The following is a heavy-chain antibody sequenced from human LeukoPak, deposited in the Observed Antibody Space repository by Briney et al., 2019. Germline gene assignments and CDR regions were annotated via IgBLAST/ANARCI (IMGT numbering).Heavy chain of an antibody. V-gene: IGHV3-30*04. CDR1: GFTFRMSG. D-gene: IGHD3-10*01. J-gene: IGHJ4*02. CDR2: MSSDGIKS. Sequence: GTSLRLSCATSGFTFRMSGVHWVRQAPGKGLEWVALMSSDGIKSYYADSVKGRFTVSRDTSKDIVYLQMNSLSADDTGIYYYAKDHPGSGTALEYGGQGTLLTVSS. CDR3: AKDHPGSGTALEY.